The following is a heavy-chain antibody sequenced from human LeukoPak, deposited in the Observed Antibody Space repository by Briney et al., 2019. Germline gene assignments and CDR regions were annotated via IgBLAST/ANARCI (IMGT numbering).Heavy chain of an antibody. CDR3: ARVKEYSSSWSLYYYYYMDV. CDR2: IYSGGST. CDR1: GFTVSSNY. D-gene: IGHD6-13*01. V-gene: IGHV3-53*01. J-gene: IGHJ6*03. Sequence: GGSLRLSCAASGFTVSSNYMSWVRQAPGKGLEWVSVIYSGGSTYYADSVKGRFTISRDNSKNTLYLQMNSLRAEDTAVYYCARVKEYSSSWSLYYYYYMDVWGKGTTVTVSS.